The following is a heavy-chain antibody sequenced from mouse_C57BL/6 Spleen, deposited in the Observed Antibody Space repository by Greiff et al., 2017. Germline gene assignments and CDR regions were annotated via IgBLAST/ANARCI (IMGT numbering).Heavy chain of an antibody. CDR2: ISSGSSTN. CDR3: ARDTTVGDFDY. Sequence: EVKLQESGGGLVKPGGSLKLSCAASGFTFSDYGMHWVRQAPEKGLEWVAYISSGSSTNYYADTVKGRFTITRDNAKNTLFLHMTSLRSEDTAMYYCARDTTVGDFDYWGQGTTLTVSS. CDR1: GFTFSDYG. D-gene: IGHD1-1*01. J-gene: IGHJ2*01. V-gene: IGHV5-17*01.